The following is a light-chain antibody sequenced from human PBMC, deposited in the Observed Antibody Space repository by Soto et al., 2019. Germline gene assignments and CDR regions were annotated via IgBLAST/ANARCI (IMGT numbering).Light chain of an antibody. CDR3: QQYNSYDYT. CDR2: KAS. CDR1: QSISSW. V-gene: IGKV1-5*03. J-gene: IGKJ5*01. Sequence: IQMTQYPSTLSASVGARVSITCRASQSISSWLAWYQQKPGKAPKLLIYKASSLESGVPSRFSGSGSGTEFTLAISRLQPDDFATYYCQQYNSYDYTFGQGTRLEIK.